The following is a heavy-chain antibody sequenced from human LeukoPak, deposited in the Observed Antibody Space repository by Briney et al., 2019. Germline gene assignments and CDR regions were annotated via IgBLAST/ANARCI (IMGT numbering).Heavy chain of an antibody. Sequence: GGSLRLSCAASGFTFSSYAMSWVRQAPGKGLEWVSAISGSGAATYYADSVKGRFTISRDNSKNTLYLQMNSLRAEDTAVYYCARVNSSSWYDYWGQGTLVTVSS. CDR1: GFTFSSYA. V-gene: IGHV3-23*01. D-gene: IGHD6-13*01. J-gene: IGHJ4*02. CDR3: ARVNSSSWYDY. CDR2: ISGSGAAT.